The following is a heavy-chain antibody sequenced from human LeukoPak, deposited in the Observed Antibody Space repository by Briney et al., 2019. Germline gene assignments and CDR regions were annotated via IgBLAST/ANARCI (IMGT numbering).Heavy chain of an antibody. CDR2: TYYRSKWYN. CDR3: ARDQVGTSSHYYYYYGMDV. Sequence: SQTLSLTCAISGDSVSSNSAAWNWIRQSPSRGLEWLGGTYYRSKWYNDYAVSVKSRITINPDTSKNQFSLQLNSVTPEDTAVYYCARDQVGTSSHYYYYYGMDVWGQGTTVTVSS. V-gene: IGHV6-1*01. D-gene: IGHD2-2*01. CDR1: GDSVSSNSAA. J-gene: IGHJ6*02.